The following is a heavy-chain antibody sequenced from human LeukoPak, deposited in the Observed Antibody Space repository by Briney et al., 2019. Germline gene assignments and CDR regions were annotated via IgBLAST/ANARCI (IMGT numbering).Heavy chain of an antibody. D-gene: IGHD6-13*01. CDR1: GYTFTSYG. Sequence: ASVKVSCKASGYTFTSYGISWVRQAPGQGLEWMGWISAYNGNTNYAQKLQGRVTMTTDTSTSTAYMELRSLRSDDTAVYYCAGVGGGGAAAGTYYFDYWGQGTLVTVSS. V-gene: IGHV1-18*04. J-gene: IGHJ4*02. CDR2: ISAYNGNT. CDR3: AGVGGGGAAAGTYYFDY.